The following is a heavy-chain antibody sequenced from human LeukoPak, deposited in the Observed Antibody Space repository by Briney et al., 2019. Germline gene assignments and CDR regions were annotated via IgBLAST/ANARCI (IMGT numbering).Heavy chain of an antibody. D-gene: IGHD6-13*01. CDR3: ATGGAYSSSWSDGY. J-gene: IGHJ4*02. CDR1: GYTFSSYS. V-gene: IGHV3-21*01. Sequence: GGSLRLSCAASGYTFSSYSMNWVRQAPGKGLEWVSSISSSSSYIYYADSVKGRFTISRDNAKNSLYLQMNSLRAEDTAVYYCATGGAYSSSWSDGYWGQGTLVTVSS. CDR2: ISSSSSYI.